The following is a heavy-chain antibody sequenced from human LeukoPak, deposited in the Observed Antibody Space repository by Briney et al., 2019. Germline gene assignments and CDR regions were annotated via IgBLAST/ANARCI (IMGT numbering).Heavy chain of an antibody. CDR1: GFTFNSYA. J-gene: IGHJ4*02. CDR2: ITGSGGST. Sequence: GGSLRLSCAAPGFTFNSYAMSWVRQAPGKGLEWVSAITGSGGSTYYADSVKGRFTISRDNSKNTLYLQMKSLRAEDTAVYYCAKGSSSGWPYYFDSWGQGTLVTVSS. CDR3: AKGSSSGWPYYFDS. V-gene: IGHV3-23*01. D-gene: IGHD6-19*01.